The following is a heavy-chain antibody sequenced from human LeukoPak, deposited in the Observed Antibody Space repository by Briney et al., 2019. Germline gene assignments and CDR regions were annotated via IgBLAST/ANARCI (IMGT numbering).Heavy chain of an antibody. J-gene: IGHJ4*02. Sequence: GASVKVSCKASGGTFSSYAISWVRQAPGQGLEWMGGIIPIFGTANYAQKFQGRVTITTDESTGTAYMELSSLRSEDTAVYYCASQTGTTYYFDYWGQGTLVTVSS. CDR3: ASQTGTTYYFDY. CDR1: GGTFSSYA. V-gene: IGHV1-69*05. CDR2: IIPIFGTA. D-gene: IGHD1-7*01.